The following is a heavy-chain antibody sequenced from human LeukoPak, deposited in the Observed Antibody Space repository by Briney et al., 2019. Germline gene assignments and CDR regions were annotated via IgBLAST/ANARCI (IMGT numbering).Heavy chain of an antibody. D-gene: IGHD2-2*01. CDR1: GFTFSSYA. CDR2: ISGSGGST. Sequence: GGSLRLSCAASGFTFSSYAMSWVRQAPGKGLEWVSAISGSGGSTYYADSVKGRFTISRVNSKNTLYLQMNSLRAEDTAVYYCAKGISISCYADYWGQGTLVTVSS. V-gene: IGHV3-23*01. CDR3: AKGISISCYADY. J-gene: IGHJ4*02.